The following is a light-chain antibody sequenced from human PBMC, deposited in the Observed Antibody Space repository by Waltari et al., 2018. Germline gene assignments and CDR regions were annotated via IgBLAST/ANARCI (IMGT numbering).Light chain of an antibody. J-gene: IGKJ4*01. V-gene: IGKV3D-15*01. CDR3: QQYDNRPLT. CDR1: QGVGRE. CDR2: GVS. Sequence: ETVMTQSPATLSVAPGERATLSCRASQGVGRELAWYQQKPGQAPRLLIYGVSTRATGVPARFSGSGSGAEFTLTISSLQSEDFEVYYCQQYDNRPLTFGGGTKVEIK.